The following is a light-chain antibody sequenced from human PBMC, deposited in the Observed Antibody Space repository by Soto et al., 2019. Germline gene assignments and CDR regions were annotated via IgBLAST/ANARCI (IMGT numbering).Light chain of an antibody. CDR3: QQYGSSPFT. V-gene: IGKV3-20*01. CDR1: QSVYSNS. J-gene: IGKJ2*01. Sequence: EIVLTQSPGTLSLSPGDRATLSCRASQSVYSNSLAWYQQRSGQAPRLLIFGASNRATGIPDRFSGSGSGTEFTLSISRLEPADFAVYYCQQYGSSPFTFGQGTKLETK. CDR2: GAS.